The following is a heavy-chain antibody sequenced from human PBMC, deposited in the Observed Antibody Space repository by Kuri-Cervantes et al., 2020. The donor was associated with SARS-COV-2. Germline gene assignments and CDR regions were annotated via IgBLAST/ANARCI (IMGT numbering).Heavy chain of an antibody. J-gene: IGHJ6*03. Sequence: GGSLRLSCVVSGLNFSTYGMHWVRQAPGKGLEWVAVISYDGSKRYYGTSAKGRFTISRDNSKNTLYLQMNSLRAEDTAVYYCARDFDDLYYYYYMDVWGKGTTVTVSS. CDR3: ARDFDDLYYYYYMDV. D-gene: IGHD3-3*01. CDR1: GLNFSTYG. V-gene: IGHV3-30*03. CDR2: ISYDGSKR.